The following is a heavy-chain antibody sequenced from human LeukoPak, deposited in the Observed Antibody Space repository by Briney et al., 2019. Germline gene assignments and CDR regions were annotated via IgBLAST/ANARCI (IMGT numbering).Heavy chain of an antibody. V-gene: IGHV3-15*01. CDR2: IKNKFNGETT. CDR3: TTVTVCTGSSCPGAFDH. D-gene: IGHD2-8*02. CDR1: EFTFSDAW. Sequence: GGSLRLSCAASEFTFSDAWMNWVRQAPGKGLEWVGRIKNKFNGETTDYAAPVKGRFTISRDDSTKTLYLQMNSLKADDTAVYFCTTVTVCTGSSCPGAFDHWGQGTLVTVSS. J-gene: IGHJ4*02.